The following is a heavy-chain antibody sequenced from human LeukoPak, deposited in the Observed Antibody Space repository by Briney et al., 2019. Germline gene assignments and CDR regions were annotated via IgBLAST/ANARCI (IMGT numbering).Heavy chain of an antibody. CDR2: IKYDASEK. CDR3: ATNDGYNYYFDY. D-gene: IGHD5-24*01. Sequence: GGSLRLSCAASGFSFSTYWMSWVRQAPGQGLEWVASIKYDASEKHYVDSVKGRFTISRDNGKNSLSLQMNSLRAEDTAVYYCATNDGYNYYFDYWGQGTLVTVSS. V-gene: IGHV3-7*03. J-gene: IGHJ4*02. CDR1: GFSFSTYW.